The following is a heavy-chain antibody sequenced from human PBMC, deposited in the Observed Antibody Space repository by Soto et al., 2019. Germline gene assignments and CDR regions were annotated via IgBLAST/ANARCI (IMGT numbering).Heavy chain of an antibody. D-gene: IGHD5-18*01. CDR1: GGSISSYY. J-gene: IGHJ5*02. CDR2: IFYSGST. CDR3: AKDSGYNYGYFRWFDP. Sequence: PSETLSLTCIVSGGSISSYYWSWIRQPPGRGLEWIGHIFYSGSTNYNPALKSRVTISVDTSKSQFSLKLSSVTAADTAVYYCAKDSGYNYGYFRWFDPWGQGTLVTVSS. V-gene: IGHV4-59*01.